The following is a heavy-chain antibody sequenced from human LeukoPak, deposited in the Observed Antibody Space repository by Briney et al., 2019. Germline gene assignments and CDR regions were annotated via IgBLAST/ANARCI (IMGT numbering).Heavy chain of an antibody. CDR3: AKDLAAAVTGGFDY. CDR1: GFTFDDYA. V-gene: IGHV3-9*01. D-gene: IGHD6-13*01. J-gene: IGHJ4*02. Sequence: GRSLRLSYAASGFTFDDYAMHWVRQAPGKGLEWVSGISWNSGSIGYADPVKGRFTISRDNAKNSLYLQMNSLRAEDTALYYCAKDLAAAVTGGFDYWGQGTLVTVSS. CDR2: ISWNSGSI.